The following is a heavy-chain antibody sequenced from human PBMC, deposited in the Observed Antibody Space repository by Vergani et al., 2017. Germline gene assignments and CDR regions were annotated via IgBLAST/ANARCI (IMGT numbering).Heavy chain of an antibody. D-gene: IGHD5-12*01. J-gene: IGHJ6*02. V-gene: IGHV3-23*01. CDR2: ISGSGGST. CDR3: AKAIPQNSGYDYLYYYNAMDV. Sequence: EVQLLESGGDLVQPGGSLRLSCAASGFTFNHYAMNWVRQAPGKGLEWVSGISGSGGSTYYAGSVKGRFTISRDSSNYTLYLQMNSLCAGDTAVYYCAKAIPQNSGYDYLYYYNAMDVWGQGTTVTVSS. CDR1: GFTFNHYA.